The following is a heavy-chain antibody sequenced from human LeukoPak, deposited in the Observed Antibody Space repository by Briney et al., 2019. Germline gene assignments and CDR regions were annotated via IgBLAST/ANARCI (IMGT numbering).Heavy chain of an antibody. V-gene: IGHV3-23*01. CDR2: ISGSASST. CDR1: GFTFNNYA. J-gene: IGHJ6*02. Sequence: PGGSLRLSCAASGFTFNNYAMSWVRQAPGKGLEWVSSISGSASSTYYADSLKGRFTISRDNAKNSLFLQMNSLRAEDTAVYYCARDGVPAYYYAMDVWGQGTTVTVSS. CDR3: ARDGVPAYYYAMDV. D-gene: IGHD3-16*01.